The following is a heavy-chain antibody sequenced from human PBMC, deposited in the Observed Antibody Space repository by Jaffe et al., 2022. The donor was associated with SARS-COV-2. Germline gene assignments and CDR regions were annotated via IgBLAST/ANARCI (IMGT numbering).Heavy chain of an antibody. CDR1: GFTFNNAW. J-gene: IGHJ4*02. CDR2: IISKTYGGTA. CDR3: TTIRNLGY. Sequence: EVQLVESGGGLVKPGGSLRLSCAASGFTFNNAWMTWVRQAPGKGLEWIGRIISKTYGGTANCAAPVKGRFTISRDDSKNTLYLQMNSLKTEDTAVYYCTTIRNLGYWGQGTLVTVSS. V-gene: IGHV3-15*01. D-gene: IGHD3-16*01.